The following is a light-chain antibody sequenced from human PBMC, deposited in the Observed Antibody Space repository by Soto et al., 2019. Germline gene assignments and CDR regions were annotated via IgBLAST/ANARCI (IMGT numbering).Light chain of an antibody. CDR2: WAS. CDR3: QQYYSTPLT. Sequence: DIVVTQSPDSVAVSLGERATVNCKSSQSVSYTSNNKNYLAWYQQKPGQPPKLLIYWASTRESGVPDRFSGSGSATDFTLTISSLQAEDVAVYYCQQYYSTPLTFGGGTKVEIK. V-gene: IGKV4-1*01. CDR1: QSVSYTSNNKNY. J-gene: IGKJ4*01.